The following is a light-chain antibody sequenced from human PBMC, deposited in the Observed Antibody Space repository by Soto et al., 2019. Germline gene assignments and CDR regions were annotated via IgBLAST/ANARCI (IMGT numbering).Light chain of an antibody. V-gene: IGKV1-9*01. CDR1: QDISSY. CDR3: QQYNSYLGT. Sequence: IQVTQSRSSLSSSVVDIVTITFLASQDISSYLAWYQQKPGKAPTLLIYAASTLQSGVPSRFSGSGFGTEFTLTISSLQPDDFATYYCQQYNSYLGTFGQGTKVDIK. CDR2: AAS. J-gene: IGKJ1*01.